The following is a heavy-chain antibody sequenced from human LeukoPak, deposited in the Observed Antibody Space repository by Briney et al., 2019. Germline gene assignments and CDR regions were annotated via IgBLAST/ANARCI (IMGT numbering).Heavy chain of an antibody. J-gene: IGHJ5*02. D-gene: IGHD3-22*01. CDR1: GFTFSDYY. CDR2: ISSSGSTI. Sequence: PGGSLRLSCAASGFTFSDYYMSWIRQAPGKGLEWVSYISSSGSTIYYADSVKGRFTISRDNAKNSLYLQMSSLRAEDTAVYYCARGGTYYYDKSGINWFDPWGQGTLVTVSS. V-gene: IGHV3-11*01. CDR3: ARGGTYYYDKSGINWFDP.